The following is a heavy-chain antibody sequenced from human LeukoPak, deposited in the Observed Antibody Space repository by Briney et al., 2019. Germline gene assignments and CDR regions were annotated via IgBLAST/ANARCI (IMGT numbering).Heavy chain of an antibody. CDR2: ISGST. D-gene: IGHD6-13*01. CDR1: GGSISTYY. CDR3: ARENKDSSSWYIYYFDY. J-gene: IGHJ4*02. Sequence: SETLSLTCTVSGGSISTYYWSWIRQPAGKGLEWIGRISGSTNYNPSLKSRVTMSVDTSKNQFSLKLSSVTAADTAVYYCARENKDSSSWYIYYFDYWGQGTLVTVSS. V-gene: IGHV4-4*07.